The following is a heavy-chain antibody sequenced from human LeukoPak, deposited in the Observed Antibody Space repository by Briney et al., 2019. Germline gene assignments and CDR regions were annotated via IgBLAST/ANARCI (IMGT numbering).Heavy chain of an antibody. CDR3: ATGPPHYYDSSGCFLSGFDY. J-gene: IGHJ4*02. CDR2: IIPIFGTA. D-gene: IGHD3-22*01. Sequence: SVKVSCKASGGTFSSYAISWVRQAPGQGLEWMGGIIPIFGTANYAQKLQGRVTITADESTSTAYMELSSLRSEDTAVYYCATGPPHYYDSSGCFLSGFDYWGQGTLVTVSS. CDR1: GGTFSSYA. V-gene: IGHV1-69*01.